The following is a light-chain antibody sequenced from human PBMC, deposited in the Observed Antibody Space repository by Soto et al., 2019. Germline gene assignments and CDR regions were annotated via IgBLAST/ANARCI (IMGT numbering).Light chain of an antibody. J-gene: IGKJ5*01. Sequence: DIQMTQSPSAMSASVGDRVTITCRASQGISNHLVWFQQKPGKVPKRLIYDASSLQAGVPSRFSGSGSGTDFTLTISSLQPEDFATYYCLHHHNFPLTLGQRTRLE. V-gene: IGKV1-17*03. CDR2: DAS. CDR3: LHHHNFPLT. CDR1: QGISNH.